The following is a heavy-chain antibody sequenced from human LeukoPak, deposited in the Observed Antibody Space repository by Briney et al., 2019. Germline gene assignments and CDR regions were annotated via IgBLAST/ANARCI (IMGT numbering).Heavy chain of an antibody. J-gene: IGHJ4*02. Sequence: PEGSLTLSCAASEFTFSIYEMHWVRQAPGKGLEWLSYISGSGTSIQYADSVKGRFTISRDNAKNSLFLPMNSLRADDTAVYYCARTRGASRIYYFDYWGQGALVTVSS. CDR3: ARTRGASRIYYFDY. V-gene: IGHV3-48*03. CDR1: EFTFSIYE. D-gene: IGHD2/OR15-2a*01. CDR2: ISGSGTSI.